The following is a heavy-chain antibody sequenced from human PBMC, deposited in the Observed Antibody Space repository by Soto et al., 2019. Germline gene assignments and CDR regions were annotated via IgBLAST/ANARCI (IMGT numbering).Heavy chain of an antibody. Sequence: HPGGSLRLYCAASGFTFSSYGMHWVRQAPGKGLEWVAVISYDGSNKYYADSVKGRFTISRDNSKNTLYLQMNSLRAEDTAVYYCAKDYYDSSGYPPLYGMDVWGQGTTVTVSS. V-gene: IGHV3-30*18. CDR3: AKDYYDSSGYPPLYGMDV. D-gene: IGHD3-22*01. J-gene: IGHJ6*02. CDR2: ISYDGSNK. CDR1: GFTFSSYG.